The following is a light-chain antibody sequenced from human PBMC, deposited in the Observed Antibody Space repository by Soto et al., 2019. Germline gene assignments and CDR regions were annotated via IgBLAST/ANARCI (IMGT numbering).Light chain of an antibody. J-gene: IGKJ2*01. CDR2: DAS. CDR3: QQRTNWPPTHT. V-gene: IGKV3-11*01. Sequence: EIVLTQSPATLSLSPGEGATLSCRASQSIATFLTWYQQKPGQPPRLLIYDASKRATGIPARFSGSGSGTDFSLTISSLEPDDFAIYYCQQRTNWPPTHTFGQGTKLEIK. CDR1: QSIATF.